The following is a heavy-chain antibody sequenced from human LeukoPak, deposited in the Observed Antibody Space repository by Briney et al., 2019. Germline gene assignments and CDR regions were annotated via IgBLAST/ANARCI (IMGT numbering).Heavy chain of an antibody. V-gene: IGHV4-39*01. CDR1: GGSISSSSYY. CDR2: TYYSGST. Sequence: PSETLSLTCTVSGGSISSSSYYWGWLRQPPGKGLEWIGSTYYSGSTYYNPSLKSRVTISVDTSKNQFSLKLSSVTAADTAVYYCARLFRGVVVVNAGWFDPWGQGTLVTVSS. J-gene: IGHJ5*02. D-gene: IGHD3-22*01. CDR3: ARLFRGVVVVNAGWFDP.